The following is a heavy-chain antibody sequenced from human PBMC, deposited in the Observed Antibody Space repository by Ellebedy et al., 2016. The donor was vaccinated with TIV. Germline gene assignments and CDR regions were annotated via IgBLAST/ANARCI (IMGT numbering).Heavy chain of an antibody. Sequence: GESLKISXKGSGYMFTSYWIGWVRQMPGKGLEWMAIIYPGDSDTRYSPSFQGQVTISADISTSTAYLQWSSLKASDTAMYYCANEYNSASFAFDIWGQGTMVTVSS. D-gene: IGHD6-19*01. J-gene: IGHJ3*02. CDR2: IYPGDSDT. CDR1: GYMFTSYW. CDR3: ANEYNSASFAFDI. V-gene: IGHV5-51*01.